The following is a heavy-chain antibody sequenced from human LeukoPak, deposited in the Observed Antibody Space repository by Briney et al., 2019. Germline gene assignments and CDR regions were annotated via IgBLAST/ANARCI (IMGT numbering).Heavy chain of an antibody. CDR1: GFTFSSYA. CDR2: ISGSGGST. V-gene: IGHV3-23*01. D-gene: IGHD4-17*01. J-gene: IGHJ6*03. CDR3: ERRYGLNYYYYYMDV. Sequence: GGSLRLSCAASGFTFSSYAMSWVRQAPGKGLEWVSAISGSGGSTYYADSVKGRFTISRDNSKNTLYLQMNSLRAEDTAVYYCERRYGLNYYYYYMDVWGRGTTVTVSS.